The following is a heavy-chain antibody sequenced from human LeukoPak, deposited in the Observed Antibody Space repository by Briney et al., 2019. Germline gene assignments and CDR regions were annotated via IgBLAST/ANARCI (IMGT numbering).Heavy chain of an antibody. D-gene: IGHD3-9*01. J-gene: IGHJ4*02. V-gene: IGHV4-59*01. Sequence: PSETLSLTCIVSGGSISSYYWRWIRQPPGKGLAWVGYIYYSGSTNYNPSLKSRVTISVDRSKNQVSLKLSSVPAADTAVYYCARAPPYYDILTGYSIGAFDYWGQGTLVTVSS. CDR3: ARAPPYYDILTGYSIGAFDY. CDR2: IYYSGST. CDR1: GGSISSYY.